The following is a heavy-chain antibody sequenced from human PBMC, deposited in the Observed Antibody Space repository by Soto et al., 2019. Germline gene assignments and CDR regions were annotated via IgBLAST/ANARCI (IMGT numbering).Heavy chain of an antibody. CDR3: ARLDYGDVHGMDV. CDR1: GYSFAGYW. Sequence: PGESLKISCKGSGYSFAGYWITWVRQKPGKGLEWMGRIDPSDSQTYYSPSFRGHVTISATKSITTVFLQWSSLRASDTAMYYCARLDYGDVHGMDVWGQGTTVTVSS. D-gene: IGHD4-17*01. V-gene: IGHV5-10-1*01. J-gene: IGHJ6*02. CDR2: IDPSDSQT.